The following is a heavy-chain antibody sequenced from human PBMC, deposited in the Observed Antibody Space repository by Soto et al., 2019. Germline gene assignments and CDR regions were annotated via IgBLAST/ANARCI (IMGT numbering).Heavy chain of an antibody. V-gene: IGHV4-59*08. CDR1: GGSVSSYF. CDR3: ARLGVITMVRGVLTAIDI. CDR2: IYYSGST. J-gene: IGHJ3*02. D-gene: IGHD3-10*01. Sequence: SETLSLTCTVSGGSVSSYFWSWIRQPPGKGLEWIAYIYYSGSTNYNPSLKSRVTISADTSKNQFSLKLSSVTAADTAVYYCARLGVITMVRGVLTAIDISGQATMVTV.